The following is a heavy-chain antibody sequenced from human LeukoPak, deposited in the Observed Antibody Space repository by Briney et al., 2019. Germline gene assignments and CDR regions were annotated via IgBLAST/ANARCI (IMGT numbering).Heavy chain of an antibody. CDR3: VKNDGWFHLAQ. V-gene: IGHV3-7*03. CDR2: IKTDGSET. J-gene: IGHJ4*02. Sequence: GGSLRLSCAVSGFNFRDHWMDWVRQAPGKGLEWVGHIKTDGSETYYLDSLKGRISISRDNTNNALYLQMNSLRVEDTALYYCVKNDGWFHLAQWGQGTLVTVSS. CDR1: GFNFRDHW. D-gene: IGHD6-19*01.